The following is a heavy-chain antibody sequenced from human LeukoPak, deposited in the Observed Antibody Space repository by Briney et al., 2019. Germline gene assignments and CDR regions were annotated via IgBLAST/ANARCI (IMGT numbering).Heavy chain of an antibody. Sequence: GGSLRLSCAASGFTFSLYAMSWVRQAPGKGLEWVSGISGRGVGTTYADSVKGRFTISRDNSKNTLYLQMNSLRAEDTAVYYCASHTGTGDAFRPFHIWGQGTMVTVSS. J-gene: IGHJ3*02. CDR3: ASHTGTGDAFRPFHI. V-gene: IGHV3-23*01. CDR1: GFTFSLYA. D-gene: IGHD2-21*02. CDR2: ISGRGVGT.